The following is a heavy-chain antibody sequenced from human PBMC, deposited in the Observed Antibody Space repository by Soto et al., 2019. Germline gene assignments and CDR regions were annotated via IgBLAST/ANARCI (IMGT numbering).Heavy chain of an antibody. CDR3: ARRRVMTLWFDP. V-gene: IGHV4-34*01. Sequence: KTSETLSLTCAVYGGSFRGYSWTWIRQPPGKGLEWIGEINHTGSTNYNPSLKSRVTISVDTSKNQFSLKVSSVTAADTAVYYCARRRVMTLWFDPWGQGTLVTVSS. CDR1: GGSFRGYS. D-gene: IGHD2-21*02. J-gene: IGHJ5*02. CDR2: INHTGST.